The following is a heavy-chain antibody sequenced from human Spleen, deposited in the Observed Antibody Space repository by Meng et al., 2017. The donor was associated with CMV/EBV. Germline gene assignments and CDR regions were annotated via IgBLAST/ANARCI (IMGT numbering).Heavy chain of an antibody. V-gene: IGHV5-51*01. CDR1: GYSFTSYW. D-gene: IGHD3-22*01. Sequence: GGSLRLSCQGSGYSFTSYWIAWVRQMPGKGLEWMGIIYPGDSDTRYNPPFQGQVTMAADKSISTAYLQWSSLKASDTAMYYCARQAYSYDSRDYYGDYFDYWGQGTLVTVSS. CDR2: IYPGDSDT. J-gene: IGHJ4*02. CDR3: ARQAYSYDSRDYYGDYFDY.